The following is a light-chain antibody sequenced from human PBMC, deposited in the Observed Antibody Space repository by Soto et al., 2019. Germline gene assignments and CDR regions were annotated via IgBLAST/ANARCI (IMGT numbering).Light chain of an antibody. V-gene: IGKV1-17*01. Sequence: DIQMTQSPSSLSASVGDRVTITCRASQDIRHALGWYQQKPGKVPKRLIYSASSLQNGVPSRFSGSGSETVFPPTISSLQPDDFATYFCLQHADYPFTFGQGTRLEI. J-gene: IGKJ2*01. CDR1: QDIRHA. CDR3: LQHADYPFT. CDR2: SAS.